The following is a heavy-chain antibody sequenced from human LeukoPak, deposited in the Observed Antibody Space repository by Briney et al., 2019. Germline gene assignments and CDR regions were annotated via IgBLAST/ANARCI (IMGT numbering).Heavy chain of an antibody. CDR2: ISTTGSTI. Sequence: PGGSLRLSCAASGFTFSSYGMSWVRQAPGKGLEWISYISTTGSTIYYADSVKGRFTISRDNAQNSLYLQMNSLRVDDTAIYYCARNYYFMDVWGKGTTVTVSS. J-gene: IGHJ6*03. V-gene: IGHV3-48*01. CDR1: GFTFSSYG. CDR3: ARNYYFMDV.